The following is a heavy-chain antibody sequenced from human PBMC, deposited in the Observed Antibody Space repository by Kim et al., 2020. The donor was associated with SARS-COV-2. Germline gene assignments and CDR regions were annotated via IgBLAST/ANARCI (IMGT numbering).Heavy chain of an antibody. V-gene: IGHV4-39*01. CDR3: ASEAVAGSYYYYYGMDV. CDR2: IYYSGST. J-gene: IGHJ6*02. CDR1: GGSISSSSYY. Sequence: SETLSLTCTVSGGSISSSSYYWGWIRQPPGKGLEWIGSIYYSGSTYYNPSLKSRVTISEDTSKNQFSLKLSLVTAADTAVYYWASEAVAGSYYYYYGMDVWGQGTTVTVSS. D-gene: IGHD6-19*01.